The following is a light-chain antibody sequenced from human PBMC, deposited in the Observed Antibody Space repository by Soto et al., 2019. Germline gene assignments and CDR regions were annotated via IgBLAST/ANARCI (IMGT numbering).Light chain of an antibody. J-gene: IGLJ2*01. Sequence: QSALTQPRSVSGSPGQSVTVSCIGTSSDVGSYNLVSWYQQHPGKAPKVLIYEVSERPSGVSNRFSGSKSGNTASLTISGLQAEDEAEYYCCSYAGSRTHVLFGGGTKLTVL. V-gene: IGLV2-23*02. CDR2: EVS. CDR1: SSDVGSYNL. CDR3: CSYAGSRTHVL.